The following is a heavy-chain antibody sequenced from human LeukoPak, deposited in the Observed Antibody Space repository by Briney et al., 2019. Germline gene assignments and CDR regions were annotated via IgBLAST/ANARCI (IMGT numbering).Heavy chain of an antibody. Sequence: GASVKVSCKASGYTFTGYYMHWVRQAPGQGLEWMGWINPNSGGTNYAQKFQGRVTMTRDTSISTAYMELSRLRSDDTAVYYCAREARRGIAVADTNDAFDIWGQGTMVTVSS. V-gene: IGHV1-2*02. CDR3: AREARRGIAVADTNDAFDI. CDR2: INPNSGGT. J-gene: IGHJ3*02. CDR1: GYTFTGYY. D-gene: IGHD6-19*01.